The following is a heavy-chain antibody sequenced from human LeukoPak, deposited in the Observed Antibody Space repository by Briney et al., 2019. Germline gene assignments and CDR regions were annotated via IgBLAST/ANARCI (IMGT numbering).Heavy chain of an antibody. CDR3: ARVLTGSWDWFDP. CDR1: KFSFSSYW. V-gene: IGHV3-74*01. CDR2: INSDGSRT. D-gene: IGHD2-8*02. Sequence: GGSLNLSCAASKFSFSSYWMHWVWQAPGKGLVWVSRINSDGSRTNYADSVKGRFTISRDNAKNTLYLQMSSLRAEDTAVYYCARVLTGSWDWFDPWGQGTLVTVSS. J-gene: IGHJ5*02.